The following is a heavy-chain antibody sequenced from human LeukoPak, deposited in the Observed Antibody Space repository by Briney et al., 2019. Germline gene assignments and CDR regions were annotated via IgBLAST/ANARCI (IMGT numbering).Heavy chain of an antibody. CDR2: ISSSSSYI. V-gene: IGHV3-21*01. D-gene: IGHD5-24*01. CDR3: ARTRDGYTYAFDI. Sequence: GGSLRLSCAASGFTFSSYSMNWVRQAPGKGLEWVSSISSSSSYIYYADSVKGRFTISRDNAKNSLYLQMNSLRAEDTAVYYCARTRDGYTYAFDIWGQGTMVTVSS. J-gene: IGHJ3*02. CDR1: GFTFSSYS.